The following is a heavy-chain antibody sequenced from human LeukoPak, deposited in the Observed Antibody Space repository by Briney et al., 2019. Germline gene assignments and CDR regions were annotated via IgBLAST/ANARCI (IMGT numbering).Heavy chain of an antibody. J-gene: IGHJ4*02. Sequence: SETLSLTCTVSGGSISSSSYYWGWIRQPPGKGLEWIGSIYYSGSTNYNPSLKSRVTISVDTSKNQFSLKLSSVTAADTAVYYCARASGFGESDYWGQGTLVTVSS. CDR1: GGSISSSSYY. CDR2: IYYSGST. CDR3: ARASGFGESDY. V-gene: IGHV4-39*07. D-gene: IGHD3-10*01.